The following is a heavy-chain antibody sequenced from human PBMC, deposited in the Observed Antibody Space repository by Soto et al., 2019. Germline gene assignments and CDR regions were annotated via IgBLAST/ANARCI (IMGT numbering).Heavy chain of an antibody. CDR2: INPNNGAT. J-gene: IGHJ4*02. D-gene: IGHD3-22*01. Sequence: GASVKVSCKASGYIFTGSYMHWVRQAPGQGLEYMGWINPNNGATNYAQNFQGRVTMTWDTSISTAYMEVRRLRSDDTAVYYCAPHYPDSSGYFDHWGQGTLVTVSS. V-gene: IGHV1-2*02. CDR3: APHYPDSSGYFDH. CDR1: GYIFTGSY.